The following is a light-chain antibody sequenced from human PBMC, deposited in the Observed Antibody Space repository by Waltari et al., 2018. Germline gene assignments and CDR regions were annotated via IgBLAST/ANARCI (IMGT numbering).Light chain of an antibody. J-gene: IGKJ1*01. CDR2: DAS. CDR3: QKYVNLPAT. V-gene: IGKV3-20*01. CDR1: QSVGRY. Sequence: EIVLTQSPGTLSLSPGERVTLSCRASQSVGRYLAWYQQKPGQAPRILIYDASTRATGIPDRFSGSGSGTDFSLTISRLESEDFAVYYCQKYVNLPATFGQGTKVEIK.